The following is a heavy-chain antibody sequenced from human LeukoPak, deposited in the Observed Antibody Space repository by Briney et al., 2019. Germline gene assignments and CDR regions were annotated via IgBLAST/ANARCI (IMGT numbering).Heavy chain of an antibody. J-gene: IGHJ6*02. D-gene: IGHD2-15*01. V-gene: IGHV1-69*04. CDR2: IIPILGIA. CDR3: ASSREGLLLTYYYYGMDV. Sequence: ASVKVSCKASGGTFSSYAISWVRQAPGQGLEWMGRIIPILGIANYAQKFQGRVTITADKSTSTAYMELSSLRSEDTAVYYCASSREGLLLTYYYYGMDVWGQGTTVTVSS. CDR1: GGTFSSYA.